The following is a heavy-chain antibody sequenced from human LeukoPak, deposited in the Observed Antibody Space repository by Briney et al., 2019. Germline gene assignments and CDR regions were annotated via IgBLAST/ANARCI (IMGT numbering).Heavy chain of an antibody. CDR1: GFTFSNAW. D-gene: IGHD2-2*02. CDR2: IKSKNDGGTT. J-gene: IGHJ4*02. CDR3: TTDIPPDCDC. Sequence: GGSLRLSCAASGFTFSNAWMSWVRQAPGKGLEWVGRIKSKNDGGTTDHAAPVKGRFTISRADSKTTLYLQMNSLKTEDTAVYYCTTDIPPDCDCWGQGTLVTVSS. V-gene: IGHV3-15*01.